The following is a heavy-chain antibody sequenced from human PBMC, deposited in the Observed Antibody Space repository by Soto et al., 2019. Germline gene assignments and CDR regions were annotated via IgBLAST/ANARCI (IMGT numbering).Heavy chain of an antibody. CDR1: GFTFSSYS. J-gene: IGHJ5*02. V-gene: IGHV3-48*02. Sequence: EVQLVESGGGLVQPGGSLILSCAASGFTFSSYSMNWVRQAPGKGLAWVSYISSSSSTIYYADSVKGRFTISRDNAKNSLYLPMNSLRDEDTAVYYCASDVGYCTNDVCYSWYDPWRQGTLFTVSS. D-gene: IGHD2-8*01. CDR2: ISSSSSTI. CDR3: ASDVGYCTNDVCYSWYDP.